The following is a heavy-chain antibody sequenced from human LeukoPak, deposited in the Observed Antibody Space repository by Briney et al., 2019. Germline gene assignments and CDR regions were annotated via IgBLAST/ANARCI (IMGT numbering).Heavy chain of an antibody. CDR3: AKEGDYGGHLDY. CDR2: ISYDGSNK. Sequence: AGGSLRLSCAASGFSFISYGMHWVRQAPGKGLEWVAVISYDGSNKYYADSVKGRFTISRDNSKNTLYLQMNSLRAEDTAVYYCAKEGDYGGHLDYWGQGTLVTVSS. CDR1: GFSFISYG. V-gene: IGHV3-30*18. J-gene: IGHJ4*02. D-gene: IGHD4-23*01.